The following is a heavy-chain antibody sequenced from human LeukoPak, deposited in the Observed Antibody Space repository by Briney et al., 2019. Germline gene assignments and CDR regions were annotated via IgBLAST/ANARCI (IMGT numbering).Heavy chain of an antibody. CDR3: AELGITMIGGV. V-gene: IGHV3-48*03. J-gene: IGHJ6*04. D-gene: IGHD3-10*02. CDR1: GFTFSSYE. CDR2: ISSSGSTI. Sequence: GGSLRLSCAASGFTFSSYEMNWVRQAPGKGLEWVSYISSSGSTIYYADSVKGRFTISRDNAKNAQYLQMNSLRAEETAVYYWAELGITMIGGVWGKGTTVTISS.